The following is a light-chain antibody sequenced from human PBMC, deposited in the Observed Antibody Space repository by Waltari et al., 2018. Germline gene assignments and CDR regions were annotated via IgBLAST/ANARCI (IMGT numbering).Light chain of an antibody. CDR1: SSNIGAGYD. V-gene: IGLV1-40*01. CDR2: GVS. J-gene: IGLJ3*02. Sequence: QSVLTQPPSVSGAPGQRVTISCTGTSSNIGAGYDVHWYQQLPGTVPKLLLYGVSRRPTGVPERLSGSTSGTSASLAITGLQAGDEATYYCQSYDSSLIPLFGGGTELTGL. CDR3: QSYDSSLIPL.